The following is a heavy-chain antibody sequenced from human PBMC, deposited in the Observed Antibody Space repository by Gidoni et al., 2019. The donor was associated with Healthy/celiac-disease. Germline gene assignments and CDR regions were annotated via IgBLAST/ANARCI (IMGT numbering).Heavy chain of an antibody. CDR1: GSTFSGSV. V-gene: IGHV3-73*02. Sequence: EVQLVESGGGLVQPGGSLTLSCAASGSTFSGSVMHLVRQASGKCLGWVGRIRSKANSYATAYAASVKGSFTISRDDSKNTAYLQMNSLKTEDTAVYYCTRTTRPGDWFDPWGQGTLVTVSS. CDR2: IRSKANSYAT. J-gene: IGHJ5*02. CDR3: TRTTRPGDWFDP. D-gene: IGHD1-1*01.